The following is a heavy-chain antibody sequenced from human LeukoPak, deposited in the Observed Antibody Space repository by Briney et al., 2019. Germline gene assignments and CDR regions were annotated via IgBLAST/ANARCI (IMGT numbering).Heavy chain of an antibody. CDR2: IIPIFGTA. V-gene: IGHV1-69*05. Sequence: GASVKVSCKASGGTFSSYAISWVRQAPGQGLEWMGGIIPIFGTANYAQKFQGRVTITTDESTSTAYMELSSLRSEDTAVYYCARGQRGVGATTPFDYWGQGTLVTVSS. CDR1: GGTFSSYA. CDR3: ARGQRGVGATTPFDY. D-gene: IGHD1-26*01. J-gene: IGHJ4*02.